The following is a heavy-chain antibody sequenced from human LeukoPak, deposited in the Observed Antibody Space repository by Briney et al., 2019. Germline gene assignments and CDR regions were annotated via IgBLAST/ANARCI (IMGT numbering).Heavy chain of an antibody. D-gene: IGHD1-26*01. V-gene: IGHV4-59*08. CDR3: ARHMNGGTYPMDV. CDR2: IYYSGST. J-gene: IGHJ6*02. CDR1: GGSISSHY. Sequence: SETLSLTCTVSGGSISSHYWSWIRQPPGEGLEWIAYIYYSGSTKYSPSLQSRVTISVDTSNNQFSLKVSSVTAADTAVYYCARHMNGGTYPMDVWGQGTTVTASS.